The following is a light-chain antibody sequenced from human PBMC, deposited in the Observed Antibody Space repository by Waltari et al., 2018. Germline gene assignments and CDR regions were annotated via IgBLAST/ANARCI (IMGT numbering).Light chain of an antibody. Sequence: IVLTQSPAPLHLSPGAGATLPCRTSQAIRTTYLAWYKQKPGQAPTLLISGTFSRATGIPDRFTGSGSGTDFSLTISSLEPEDFATYYCQQYDISPLTFGGGTKVEIK. V-gene: IGKV3-20*01. CDR1: QAIRTTY. CDR2: GTF. CDR3: QQYDISPLT. J-gene: IGKJ4*01.